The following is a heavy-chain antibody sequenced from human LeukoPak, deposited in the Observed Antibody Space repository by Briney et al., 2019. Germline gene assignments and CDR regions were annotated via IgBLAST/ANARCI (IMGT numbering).Heavy chain of an antibody. J-gene: IGHJ6*02. V-gene: IGHV4-4*09. D-gene: IGHD2-2*01. CDR1: GGSISSYY. CDR2: IYTSGST. CDR3: ARGEVVPAPRNYYYGMDV. Sequence: SETLSLTCTVSGGSISSYYWSWIRQPPGKGLEWIGYIYTSGSTNYNPSLKSRVTISVDTSKNQFPLKLSSVTAADTAVYYCARGEVVPAPRNYYYGMDVWGQGTTVTVSS.